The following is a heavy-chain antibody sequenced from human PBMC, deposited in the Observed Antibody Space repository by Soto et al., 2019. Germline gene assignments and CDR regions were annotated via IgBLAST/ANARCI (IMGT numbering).Heavy chain of an antibody. CDR3: AQRLRVYGLGRERAHYFDP. J-gene: IGHJ5*02. D-gene: IGHD3-10*01. CDR2: IYWDDDK. Sequence: QITLKESGPTLVRPTQTLTLTCTFSGFSLSTTGVGVGWIRQPPGKALEWLALIYWDDDKRYSPSLKSRLTITEVTSKNEVILTLTNMDPVDTATYSCAQRLRVYGLGRERAHYFDPWGQGTLVTVSS. CDR1: GFSLSTTGVG. V-gene: IGHV2-5*02.